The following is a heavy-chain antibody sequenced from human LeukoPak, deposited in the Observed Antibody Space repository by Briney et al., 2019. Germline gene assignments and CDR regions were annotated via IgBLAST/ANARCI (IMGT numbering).Heavy chain of an antibody. J-gene: IGHJ6*03. Sequence: GGSLRLSCAASGFTFSSYSMNWVRQAPGKGLEWVSSISSSSSYIYYADSVKGRFTISRDNAKNSLYLQMNSLRAEDTAVYYCARDPLVDTAMAQISYYMDVWGEGTTVTVSS. V-gene: IGHV3-21*01. D-gene: IGHD5-18*01. CDR3: ARDPLVDTAMAQISYYMDV. CDR2: ISSSSSYI. CDR1: GFTFSSYS.